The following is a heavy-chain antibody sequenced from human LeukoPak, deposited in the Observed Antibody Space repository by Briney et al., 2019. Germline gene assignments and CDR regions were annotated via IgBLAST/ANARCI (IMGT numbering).Heavy chain of an antibody. CDR2: MNPNSGNT. V-gene: IGHV1-8*03. Sequence: ASVKVSCKASGYTFTSYDINWVRQATGQGLEWMGWMNPNSGNTGYAQKFQGRVTITRNTSISTAYMELSSLRSEDTAVYYCGLGGLRFGELFAAFDYWGQGTLVTVSS. J-gene: IGHJ4*02. D-gene: IGHD3-10*01. CDR3: GLGGLRFGELFAAFDY. CDR1: GYTFTSYD.